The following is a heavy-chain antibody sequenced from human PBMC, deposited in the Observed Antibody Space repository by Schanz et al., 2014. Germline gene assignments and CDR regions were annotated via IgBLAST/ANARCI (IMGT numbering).Heavy chain of an antibody. D-gene: IGHD4-17*01. J-gene: IGHJ4*02. V-gene: IGHV3-23*04. Sequence: VHLVASGGGLVQPGGSLRLSCAAPGFSFSIFAMTWVRQAPGQGLEWVSTSSGSGGDTYPADSVKGRFTISRDSSKNTLYLQMNSLRADDTAVYYCARDAVTSVLTPGFYYWGQGTLVTVSS. CDR2: SSGSGGDT. CDR3: ARDAVTSVLTPGFYY. CDR1: GFSFSIFA.